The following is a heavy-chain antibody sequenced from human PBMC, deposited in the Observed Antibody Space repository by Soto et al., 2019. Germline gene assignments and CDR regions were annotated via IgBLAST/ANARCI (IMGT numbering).Heavy chain of an antibody. J-gene: IGHJ6*02. V-gene: IGHV3-30-3*01. CDR3: ARDSIGSSGWYGIYYYYYGMDV. Sequence: GGSLRLSCAASGFTFSSYAMHWVRQAPGKGLEWVAVISYDGSNKYYADSVKGRFTISRDNSKNTLYLQMNSLRAEDTAVYYSARDSIGSSGWYGIYYYYYGMDVWGQGTTVTVSS. CDR1: GFTFSSYA. CDR2: ISYDGSNK. D-gene: IGHD6-19*01.